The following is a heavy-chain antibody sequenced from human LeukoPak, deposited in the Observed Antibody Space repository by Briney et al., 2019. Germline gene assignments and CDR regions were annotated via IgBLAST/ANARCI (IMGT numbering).Heavy chain of an antibody. Sequence: ASVKVSCKASGYSFTINGISWVRQAPGQGLAWMGWISGYNGNTNYAPKFQGRVTMTTDTSTSTAYMELRSLRSDDTAVYYCARDPAHDYGDYWFDPWGQGTLVTVSS. J-gene: IGHJ5*02. CDR2: ISGYNGNT. V-gene: IGHV1-18*01. D-gene: IGHD4-17*01. CDR3: ARDPAHDYGDYWFDP. CDR1: GYSFTING.